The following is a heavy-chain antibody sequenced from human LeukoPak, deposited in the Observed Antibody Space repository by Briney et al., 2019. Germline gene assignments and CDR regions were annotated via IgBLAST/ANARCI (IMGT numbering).Heavy chain of an antibody. D-gene: IGHD3/OR15-3a*01. Sequence: SETLSLTCTVSGGSISNDYWSWIRQPPGKGLEWIGYIYYGGRTNYNPSLKSRVTISVDTSKNQFSLKLSSVTAADTAVYYCARVLHSHYYGMDVWGQGTTVTVSS. CDR2: IYYGGRT. CDR1: GGSISNDY. V-gene: IGHV4-59*01. J-gene: IGHJ6*02. CDR3: ARVLHSHYYGMDV.